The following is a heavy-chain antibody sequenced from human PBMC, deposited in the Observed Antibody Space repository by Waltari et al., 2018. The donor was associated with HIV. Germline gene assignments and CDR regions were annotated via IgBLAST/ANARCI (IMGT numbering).Heavy chain of an antibody. Sequence: QLQMQESGPGLVKPSETLSTTCSVSGDSISATPFYWGWIRQPPGKGLEWIGSISYSGTTYSKASLSSRVIVSVDTPKNQFSLHLRSVTAADTAVYYCVRHWVYGSVPSAIRTFDNWGQGTLVTVSS. J-gene: IGHJ4*02. CDR2: ISYSGTT. CDR1: GDSISATPFY. V-gene: IGHV4-39*01. D-gene: IGHD3-10*01. CDR3: VRHWVYGSVPSAIRTFDN.